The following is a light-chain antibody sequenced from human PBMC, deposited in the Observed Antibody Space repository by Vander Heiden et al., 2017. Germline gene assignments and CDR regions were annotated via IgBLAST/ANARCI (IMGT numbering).Light chain of an antibody. J-gene: IGKJ2*02. CDR3: QQYHDLPRT. CDR1: QDIKKY. CDR2: DAS. Sequence: DIPMTQSPSCLSVSVGDRITITSRACQDIKKYVNWYQQKPGKAPNLLIDDASTLETGVPARFSGSGFGTHFTFTISTLQPEDIATYYCQQYHDLPRTFGQGTKLEIK. V-gene: IGKV1-33*01.